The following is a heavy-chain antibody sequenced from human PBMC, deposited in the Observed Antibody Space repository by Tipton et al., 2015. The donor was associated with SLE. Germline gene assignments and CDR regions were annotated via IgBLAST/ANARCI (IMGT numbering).Heavy chain of an antibody. CDR3: ARETSQLLWFGGTGSEYNGFDP. Sequence: TLSLTCTVSGGSISSSSFYWGWIRQPPGKGLEWIGSFYYGKSTFYNPSLKSRVTVSLDTSKNQFSLKLSSVTAADTAVYYCARETSQLLWFGGTGSEYNGFDPWGQGTLVTVSS. CDR2: FYYGKST. D-gene: IGHD3-10*01. J-gene: IGHJ5*02. V-gene: IGHV4-39*07. CDR1: GGSISSSSFY.